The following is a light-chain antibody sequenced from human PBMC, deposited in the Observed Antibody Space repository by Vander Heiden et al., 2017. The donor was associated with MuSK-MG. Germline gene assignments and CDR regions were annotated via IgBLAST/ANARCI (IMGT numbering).Light chain of an antibody. V-gene: IGLV2-14*01. Sequence: QSALTQPASVSGSPGQSITISCTGTSSDVGAYNSVSCYQQHPGIAPKLVIYDVTNRPSVVSHRFSGSKSGNTASLTIAGLQAEDEADYYCTSYTSSSTWVFGGGTKLTVL. J-gene: IGLJ3*02. CDR2: DVT. CDR1: SSDVGAYNS. CDR3: TSYTSSSTWV.